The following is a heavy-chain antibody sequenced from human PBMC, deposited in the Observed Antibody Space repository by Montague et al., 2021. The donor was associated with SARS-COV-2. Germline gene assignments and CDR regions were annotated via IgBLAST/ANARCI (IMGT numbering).Heavy chain of an antibody. CDR1: GFTFSSYA. CDR3: AKGRGLLLSYFDY. V-gene: IGHV3-23*01. J-gene: IGHJ4*02. CDR2: ISGSSSST. Sequence: SLRLSCAASGFTFSSYAMSWVRQAPGKGLEWVSTISGSSSSTYYADSVKGRFTISRDNSKNTLYMQMNSLRAEDTAVYYCAKGRGLLLSYFDYWGQGTLVTVSS. D-gene: IGHD3-22*01.